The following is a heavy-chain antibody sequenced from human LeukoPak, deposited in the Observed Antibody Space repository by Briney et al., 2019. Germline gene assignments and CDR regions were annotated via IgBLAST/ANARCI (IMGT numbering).Heavy chain of an antibody. CDR1: GSSISSYY. Sequence: SETLSLLRNVSGSSISSYYWSWIRQPAGKGLELIGRLYTSGSTNYNPSLTRRSTMSVDTSKNQPPLKLSSVTAADTAVYYCARGGSSSGYYQHWGQGTLVTVSS. CDR2: LYTSGST. D-gene: IGHD3-22*01. V-gene: IGHV4-4*07. J-gene: IGHJ1*01. CDR3: ARGGSSSGYYQH.